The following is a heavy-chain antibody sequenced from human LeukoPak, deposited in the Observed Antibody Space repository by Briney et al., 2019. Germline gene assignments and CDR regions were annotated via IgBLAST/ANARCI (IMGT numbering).Heavy chain of an antibody. CDR3: AREAGGSDIYYLDY. V-gene: IGHV1-2*06. J-gene: IGHJ4*02. Sequence: ASVRVSCKTSGYTFTDYYIHWVRQAPGQRLEWMGRINPRSGGINYAQKFQGRVTMTRDTAISTAYMDLSGLRSDDTAVYYCAREAGGSDIYYLDYWGQGVLVTVSS. CDR1: GYTFTDYY. CDR2: INPRSGGI. D-gene: IGHD1-26*01.